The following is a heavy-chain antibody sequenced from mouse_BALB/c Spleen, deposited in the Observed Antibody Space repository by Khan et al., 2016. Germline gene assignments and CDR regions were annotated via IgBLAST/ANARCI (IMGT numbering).Heavy chain of an antibody. J-gene: IGHJ2*01. CDR2: ISYSGST. CDR1: GYSITSDYA. CDR3: ATDYFFDY. Sequence: EVQLQESGPGLVKPSPSLSLTCTVTGYSITSDYAWNWIRQFPGNKLGWLGYISYSGSTSSNPSLKSRISITRDTPKDRFFLRLNYVTTDDTATYYCATDYFFDYWCQGTTLPVSS. V-gene: IGHV3-2*02.